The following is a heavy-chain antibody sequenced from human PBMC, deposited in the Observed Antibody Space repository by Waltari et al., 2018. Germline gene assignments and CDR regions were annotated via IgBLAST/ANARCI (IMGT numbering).Heavy chain of an antibody. Sequence: QVQLVESGGGLVKPGGSLRRSCAASGFTFSDYYMSWIRQAPGKGLEWVSYTSSIVSTIYYADSVKGRFTISRDNAKNSLYLQMNSLRAEDTAVYYCARDIGGYPYYYYYMDVWGKGTTVTVSS. D-gene: IGHD2-15*01. J-gene: IGHJ6*03. CDR1: GFTFSDYY. CDR2: TSSIVSTI. V-gene: IGHV3-11*04. CDR3: ARDIGGYPYYYYYMDV.